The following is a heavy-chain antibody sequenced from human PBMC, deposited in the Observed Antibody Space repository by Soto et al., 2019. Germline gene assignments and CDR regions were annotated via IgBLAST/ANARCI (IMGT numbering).Heavy chain of an antibody. V-gene: IGHV3-74*01. CDR3: ASLNSGTYKGDAFDI. CDR1: GFTFSNFW. CDR2: IKGDGSST. Sequence: EVQLVESGGCLVRPGGSLRLSCEASGFTFSNFWMYWVRQAPGKGLVWLSRIKGDGSSTSYADSVQGRFTISRDNAKNTVYLQMNSLRAEDTAVYYCASLNSGTYKGDAFDIWGQGTLVSVSS. J-gene: IGHJ3*02. D-gene: IGHD1-26*01.